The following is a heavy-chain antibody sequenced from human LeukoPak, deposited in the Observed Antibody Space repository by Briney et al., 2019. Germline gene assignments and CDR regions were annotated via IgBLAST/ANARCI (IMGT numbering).Heavy chain of an antibody. D-gene: IGHD4-17*01. CDR1: GFSFNTYW. J-gene: IGHJ4*02. Sequence: GGSLRLSCTASGFSFNTYWMTWVRQAPGKGLEWVANIKPDGDTTNYLDSVKGRFTISRDNAKSSLHLQMNGLTAEDTAVYYCSRGPSTTLTTFWGRGTMVTVSS. V-gene: IGHV3-7*01. CDR3: SRGPSTTLTTF. CDR2: IKPDGDTT.